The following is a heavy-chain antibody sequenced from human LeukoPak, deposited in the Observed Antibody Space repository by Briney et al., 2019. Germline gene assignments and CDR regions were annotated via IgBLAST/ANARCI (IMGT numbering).Heavy chain of an antibody. V-gene: IGHV4-39*07. CDR1: GGSISSSSYY. J-gene: IGHJ4*02. Sequence: RPSETLSLTCTVSGGSISSSSYYWGWIRQPPGKGLEWIGSIYYSGSTYYNPSLKSRVTISVDTSKNQFSLKLSSVTAADTAVYYCARRSGWYLNRGLIDYWGQGTLVTVSS. CDR2: IYYSGST. CDR3: ARRSGWYLNRGLIDY. D-gene: IGHD6-19*01.